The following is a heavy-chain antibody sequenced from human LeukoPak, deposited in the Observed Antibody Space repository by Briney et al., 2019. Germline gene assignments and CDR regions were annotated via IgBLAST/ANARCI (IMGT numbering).Heavy chain of an antibody. V-gene: IGHV1-69*06. Sequence: AASVKVSCKASGGTFSSYAISWVRQAPGQGLEWMGGIIPSLGTANYAQKFEGRVTITADKSTSTAYMELSSLRSEDTAVYYCARDRIAVAGRKYYYYMDVWGKGTTVTVSS. D-gene: IGHD6-19*01. J-gene: IGHJ6*03. CDR3: ARDRIAVAGRKYYYYMDV. CDR2: IIPSLGTA. CDR1: GGTFSSYA.